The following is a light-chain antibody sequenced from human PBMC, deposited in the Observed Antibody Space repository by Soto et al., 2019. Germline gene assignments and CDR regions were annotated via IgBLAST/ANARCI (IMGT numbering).Light chain of an antibody. V-gene: IGKV3-15*01. CDR1: QSVSSN. CDR3: QQYNTWPQT. Sequence: EIVMTQSPATLSVSPGERATLSCRASQSVSSNLAWSQQKPGQAPRLLIYGASTRATGIPARFSGSGSGTEFTLTISSLQSEDLAIYYCQQYNTWPQTFGQGTKVEIK. J-gene: IGKJ1*01. CDR2: GAS.